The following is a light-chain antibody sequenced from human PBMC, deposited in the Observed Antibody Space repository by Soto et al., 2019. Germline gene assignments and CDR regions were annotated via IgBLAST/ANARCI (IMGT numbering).Light chain of an antibody. V-gene: IGKV3-20*01. CDR2: GAS. Sequence: EIVLTQSPGTLSLSPLDRAPLXFRASQSVGSNYLAWYQQKPGQAPRLLIYGASGRATGIPDRFSGSGSGTDFTLTISRVEPEDFAVYYCQQYGSSPRTFGHGTKVDIK. CDR3: QQYGSSPRT. J-gene: IGKJ1*01. CDR1: QSVGSNY.